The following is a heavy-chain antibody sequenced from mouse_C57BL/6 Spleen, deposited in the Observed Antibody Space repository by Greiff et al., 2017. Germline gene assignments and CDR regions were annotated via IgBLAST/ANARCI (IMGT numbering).Heavy chain of an antibody. CDR3: VRHGFTGAMDY. V-gene: IGHV10-1*01. CDR2: IRSKSNNYAT. CDR1: GFSFNTYA. J-gene: IGHJ4*01. D-gene: IGHD2-2*01. Sequence: EVMLVESGGGLVQPKGSLKLSCAASGFSFNTYAMNWVRQAPGKGLEWVARIRSKSNNYATYYADSVKDRFTISRDDSESMLYLQMNNLKTEDTAMYYCVRHGFTGAMDYWGQGTSVTVSS.